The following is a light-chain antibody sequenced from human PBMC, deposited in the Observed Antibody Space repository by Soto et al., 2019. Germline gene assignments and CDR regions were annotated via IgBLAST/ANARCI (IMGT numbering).Light chain of an antibody. CDR3: SSYTTSNTWL. Sequence: QSALTQPASVSGSPGQSITISCTATTSDVGGFDSVSWYQQHLGTAPRVIIYEVSSRPSGVSYRFSGSKSANTASLTISGLQADDEADYYCSSYTTSNTWLFGGGTKVTVL. CDR1: TSDVGGFDS. J-gene: IGLJ3*02. V-gene: IGLV2-14*01. CDR2: EVS.